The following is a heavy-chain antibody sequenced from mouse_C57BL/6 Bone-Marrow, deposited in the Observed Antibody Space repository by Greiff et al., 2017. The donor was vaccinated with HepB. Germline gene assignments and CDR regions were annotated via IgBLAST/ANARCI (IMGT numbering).Heavy chain of an antibody. D-gene: IGHD2-4*01. J-gene: IGHJ1*03. CDR3: AREDYYDYDGWYFDV. CDR1: GYTFTSYW. Sequence: QVQLKQSGAELVMPGASVKLSCKASGYTFTSYWMHWVKQRPGQGLEWIGEIDPSDSYTNYNQKFKGKSTLPVDKSSSTAYMQLSSLTSEDSAVYYCAREDYYDYDGWYFDVWGTGTTVTVSS. CDR2: IDPSDSYT. V-gene: IGHV1-69*01.